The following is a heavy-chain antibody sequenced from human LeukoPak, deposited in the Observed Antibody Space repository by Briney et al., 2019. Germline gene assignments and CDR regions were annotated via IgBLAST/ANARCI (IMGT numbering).Heavy chain of an antibody. CDR2: ISGSGDNT. V-gene: IGHV3-23*01. Sequence: GGSLRLSCAASGFTFSSYAMSWVRQAPGKGLEWVSTISGSGDNTYYADSVKGRFTISRDNSKNTLYLQMNSLRAEDTAVYYCANEPVLRYFDWLLEYWGQGTLVTVSS. D-gene: IGHD3-9*01. CDR3: ANEPVLRYFDWLLEY. J-gene: IGHJ4*02. CDR1: GFTFSSYA.